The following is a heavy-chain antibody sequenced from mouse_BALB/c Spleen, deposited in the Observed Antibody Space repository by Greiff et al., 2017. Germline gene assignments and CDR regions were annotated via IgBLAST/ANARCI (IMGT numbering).Heavy chain of an antibody. D-gene: IGHD4-1*01. Sequence: QVQLQQSGAELVRPGTSVKISCKASGYAFTNYWLGWVKQRPGHGLEWIGDIYPGSGNTYYNEKFKGKATLTADKSSSTAYMQLSSLTSEDSAVYFCANNWDTMDYWGQGTSVTVAS. V-gene: IGHV1-63*01. CDR2: IYPGSGNT. CDR3: ANNWDTMDY. CDR1: GYAFTNYW. J-gene: IGHJ4*01.